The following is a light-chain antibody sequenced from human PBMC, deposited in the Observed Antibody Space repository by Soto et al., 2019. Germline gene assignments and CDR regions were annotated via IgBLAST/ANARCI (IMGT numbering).Light chain of an antibody. CDR3: QHYDDSPWT. Sequence: EIVLTQSPGTLSLSPGERATLSCRASQSVSSTYLAWYQHKPGQAPRLLIYGASSRATGIPDRFSGGGSGTDFTLSISRLEPEDFAVYYCQHYDDSPWTFGQGTKVDI. CDR1: QSVSSTY. J-gene: IGKJ1*01. CDR2: GAS. V-gene: IGKV3-20*01.